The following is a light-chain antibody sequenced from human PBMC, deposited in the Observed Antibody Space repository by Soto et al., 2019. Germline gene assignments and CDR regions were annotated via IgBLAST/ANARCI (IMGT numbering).Light chain of an antibody. CDR2: AAS. CDR1: QSITTN. J-gene: IGKJ2*01. Sequence: EIVMTQSPATLSVSPGERVTLSCRASQSITTNLAWYQQKPGQAPRLLIYAASTRATSIPARFSGSGSGTEFTLTISSLQSEDFVVYYCQQYNNFLSYTFGQGTKLEIK. V-gene: IGKV3-15*01. CDR3: QQYNNFLSYT.